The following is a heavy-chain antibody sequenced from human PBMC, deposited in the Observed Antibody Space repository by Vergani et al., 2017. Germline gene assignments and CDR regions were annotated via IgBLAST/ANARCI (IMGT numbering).Heavy chain of an antibody. D-gene: IGHD3-10*01. CDR3: ASELWFGELLSKYNWFDP. V-gene: IGHV3-7*01. CDR1: GFTFSSYW. Sequence: EVQLVESGGGLIQPGGSLRLSCAASGFTFSSYWMSWVRQAPGKGLEWVANIKQDGSEKYYVDSVKGRFTISRDNDKNSLYLQMNSLRAEDTAGYYCASELWFGELLSKYNWFDPWGQGTLVTVSS. J-gene: IGHJ5*02. CDR2: IKQDGSEK.